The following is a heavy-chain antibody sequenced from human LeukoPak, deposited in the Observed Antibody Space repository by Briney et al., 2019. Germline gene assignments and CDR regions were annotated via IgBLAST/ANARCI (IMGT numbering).Heavy chain of an antibody. CDR3: ARGPYLGYCSSTSCYAAGYYFDY. Sequence: GSSVRVSCKASGYTFTSYDINWVRQATGQGLEWMGWMNPNSGNTGYAQKFQGRVTITRNTSISTAYMELSSLRSEDTAVYYCARGPYLGYCSSTSCYAAGYYFDYWGQGTLVTVSS. D-gene: IGHD2-2*01. CDR2: MNPNSGNT. J-gene: IGHJ4*02. CDR1: GYTFTSYD. V-gene: IGHV1-8*03.